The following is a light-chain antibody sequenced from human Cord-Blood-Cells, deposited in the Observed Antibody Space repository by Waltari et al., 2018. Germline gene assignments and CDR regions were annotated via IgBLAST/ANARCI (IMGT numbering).Light chain of an antibody. CDR2: EVS. CDR1: SSDVGSYNL. CDR3: CSYAGSSTLV. V-gene: IGLV2-23*02. J-gene: IGLJ1*01. Sequence: QSALTQPASVSGSPGQSITISCTGTSSDVGSYNLVSWYQQHPGKAPKLMIYEVSKRPSGVSNRFSGYKSGNTASLTISGLQAEDEADYYCCSYAGSSTLVFGTGTKVTVL.